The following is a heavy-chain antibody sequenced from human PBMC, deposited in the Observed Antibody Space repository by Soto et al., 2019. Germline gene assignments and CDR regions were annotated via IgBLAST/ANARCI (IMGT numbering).Heavy chain of an antibody. Sequence: QVQLQESGPGLVKPSETLSLTCSVSGGSIGSYYWSWIRQPPGKGLEWIGYIYHSGNTNYNSSLKSRVTISVDTSKTQISLKLSSVTAADTAVYYCARGSRYSYGYDVHYYYYMDVWGRGTTVTVSS. CDR3: ARGSRYSYGYDVHYYYYMDV. CDR2: IYHSGNT. V-gene: IGHV4-59*01. D-gene: IGHD5-18*01. CDR1: GGSIGSYY. J-gene: IGHJ6*03.